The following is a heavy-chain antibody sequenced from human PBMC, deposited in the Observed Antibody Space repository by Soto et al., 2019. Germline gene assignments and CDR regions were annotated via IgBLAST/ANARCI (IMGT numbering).Heavy chain of an antibody. D-gene: IGHD3-9*01. Sequence: QVQLVQSGAEVKKPGASVKISCKASGYTFTNYAIHWVRQAPGQRLEWLGWINAGNGNTRDSQKLEGRVTITRDTSASTAYMELSSLRSQDTAVYYCARGRYFDWPTWNYGMDVWGQKTTVTVSS. V-gene: IGHV1-3*01. CDR2: INAGNGNT. CDR1: GYTFTNYA. CDR3: ARGRYFDWPTWNYGMDV. J-gene: IGHJ6*02.